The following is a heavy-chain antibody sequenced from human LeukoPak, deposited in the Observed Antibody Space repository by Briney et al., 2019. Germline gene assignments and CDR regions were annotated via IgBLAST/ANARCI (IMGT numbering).Heavy chain of an antibody. Sequence: ASVKVSCKASGFTFTAYYIHWVRQAPGQGLEWKGCINANTGVETYAPKFQGRVTMTRYTSISAAYVEVSSLRSDDTAMYYCAKEGAGDSKANDYWGQGTLVSVSS. J-gene: IGHJ4*02. CDR2: INANTGVE. D-gene: IGHD3-10*01. CDR3: AKEGAGDSKANDY. CDR1: GFTFTAYY. V-gene: IGHV1-2*02.